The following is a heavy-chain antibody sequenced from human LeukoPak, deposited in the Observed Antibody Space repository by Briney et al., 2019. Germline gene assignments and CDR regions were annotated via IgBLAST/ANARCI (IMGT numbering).Heavy chain of an antibody. CDR2: IKSESDGGTT. CDR3: TTDRGWYSYFDY. CDR1: GFTFSNAW. V-gene: IGHV3-15*01. J-gene: IGHJ4*02. Sequence: GGSLRLSCAASGFTFSNAWVNWVRQAPGKGLEWVGRIKSESDGGTTDYAAPVKGRFTISRDDSKNTLYLQMNSLKTEDTAMYYCTTDRGWYSYFDYWGQGTLVTVSS. D-gene: IGHD6-19*01.